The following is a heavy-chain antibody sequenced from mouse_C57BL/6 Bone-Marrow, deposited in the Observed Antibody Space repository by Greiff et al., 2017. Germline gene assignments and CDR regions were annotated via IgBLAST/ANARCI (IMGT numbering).Heavy chain of an antibody. CDR2: IDPANGNT. V-gene: IGHV14-3*01. CDR1: GFNIKNTY. D-gene: IGHD1-1*01. Sequence: VQLQQSVAELVRPGASVKLSCTASGFNIKNTYMHWVKQRPEQGLEWIGRIDPANGNTKYAPKFQGKATITADTSSNTAYRQLSSLTSEDTAIYYCAVDYYGSSPTPFAYWGQGTLVTVSA. J-gene: IGHJ3*01. CDR3: AVDYYGSSPTPFAY.